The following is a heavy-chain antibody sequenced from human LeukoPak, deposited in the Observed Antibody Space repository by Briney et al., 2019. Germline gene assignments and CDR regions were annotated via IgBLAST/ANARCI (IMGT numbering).Heavy chain of an antibody. Sequence: PGGSLRLSCKGSGFNFSTFSLNWVRQAPGKGLEWVASISYSSTFIDYADSVKGRFTISRDNTQSSVFLQMNSLRDDDMAAYFCARGGDGYNSYLDFWGQGTLLSVSS. CDR2: ISYSSTFI. CDR3: ARGGDGYNSYLDF. D-gene: IGHD5-24*01. V-gene: IGHV3-21*06. CDR1: GFNFSTFS. J-gene: IGHJ4*02.